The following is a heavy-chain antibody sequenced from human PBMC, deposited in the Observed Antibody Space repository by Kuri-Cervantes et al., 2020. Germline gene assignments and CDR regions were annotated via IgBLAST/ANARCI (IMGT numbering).Heavy chain of an antibody. Sequence: GESLKISCAASGITFSSYSMNWVRQAPGKGLEWVSYISSSSSTIYYADSVKGRFTISRDNAKNSLYLQMNSLRDEDTAVYYCARDPSIAAPNDAFDIWGQGTMVTVSS. CDR1: GITFSSYS. D-gene: IGHD6-6*01. CDR2: ISSSSSTI. V-gene: IGHV3-48*02. J-gene: IGHJ3*02. CDR3: ARDPSIAAPNDAFDI.